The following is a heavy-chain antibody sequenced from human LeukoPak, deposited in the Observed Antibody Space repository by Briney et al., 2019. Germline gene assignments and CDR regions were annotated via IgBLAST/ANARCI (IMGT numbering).Heavy chain of an antibody. J-gene: IGHJ5*02. CDR1: GGSISNYY. V-gene: IGHV4-59*08. CDR2: VYASGST. Sequence: SETLSLTCTVSGGSISNYYWSWIRQPPGKGLEWIGYVYASGSTKYNPSLNSRVTISLDTSKSQFSLGLSSVTVADTAVYYCARRGGSGSSYCFDPWGQGTLVTVSS. CDR3: ARRGGSGSSYCFDP. D-gene: IGHD1-26*01.